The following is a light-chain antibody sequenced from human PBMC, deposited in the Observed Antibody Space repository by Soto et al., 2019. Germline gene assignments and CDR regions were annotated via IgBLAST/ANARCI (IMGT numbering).Light chain of an antibody. J-gene: IGKJ1*01. CDR2: AAS. V-gene: IGKV1-39*01. Sequence: DIQMTQSPSSLSASVGDRVTITCRASQSISSYLNWYRQKPGKAPKLLICAASSLQSGVPSRFSGSGSGTDFTLTISSLQPEDFATYYCQQSYSTPPTFGQGTKVEIK. CDR3: QQSYSTPPT. CDR1: QSISSY.